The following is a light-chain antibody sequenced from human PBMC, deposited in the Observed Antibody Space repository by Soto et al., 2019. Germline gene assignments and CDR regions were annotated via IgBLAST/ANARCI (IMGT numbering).Light chain of an antibody. Sequence: QSALTQPASVSGSPGQSITISCTGTSSDVGGYNYVSWYQQQSGKAPRLLIYEVHYRPSGVSSRFSGSKSGNTASLTISGLQAADEADYYCASYLTTSPLEVFGTGTKVTVL. CDR1: SSDVGGYNY. CDR3: ASYLTTSPLEV. J-gene: IGLJ1*01. V-gene: IGLV2-14*01. CDR2: EVH.